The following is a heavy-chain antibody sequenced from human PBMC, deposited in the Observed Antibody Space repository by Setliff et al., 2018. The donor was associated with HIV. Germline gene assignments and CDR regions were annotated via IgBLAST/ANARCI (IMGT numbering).Heavy chain of an antibody. V-gene: IGHV1-3*01. J-gene: IGHJ4*02. CDR1: GYTFTTYA. CDR3: ARDQNQVGAVAGPLDY. D-gene: IGHD6-19*01. Sequence: GASVKVSCKASGYTFTTYAMHWVHQAPGQRLEWMGWINGGNGNTEYSQKFQGRVTITRDISASTAYMELSSLSSEDTAVYYCARDQNQVGAVAGPLDYWGQGTLVTSPQ. CDR2: INGGNGNT.